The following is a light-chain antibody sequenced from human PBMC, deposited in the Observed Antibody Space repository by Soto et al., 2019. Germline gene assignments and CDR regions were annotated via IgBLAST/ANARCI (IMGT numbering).Light chain of an antibody. CDR2: GAS. CDR1: QSVSSNY. CDR3: QQYGRSPWT. J-gene: IGKJ1*01. Sequence: EIVLTQSPGTLSLSPGERATLSCRASQSVSSNYVAWFQQNNGQAPRLLIYGASSRATGIPDRFSGSGSGTDFTLTISRLEPEDFGVYYCQQYGRSPWTFGQGTKVDIK. V-gene: IGKV3-20*01.